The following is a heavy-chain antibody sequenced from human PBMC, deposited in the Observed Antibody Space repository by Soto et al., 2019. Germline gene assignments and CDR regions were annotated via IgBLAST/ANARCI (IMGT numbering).Heavy chain of an antibody. V-gene: IGHV5-51*01. Sequence: GESLKISCKGSGYSFTSYWIGWVRQMPGKGLEWMGIIYPGDSDTRYSPSFQGQVTISADKSISTAYLQWSSPKASDTAMYYCARRYSSSWYLGAFDIWGQGTMVTVSS. D-gene: IGHD6-13*01. CDR2: IYPGDSDT. CDR1: GYSFTSYW. J-gene: IGHJ3*02. CDR3: ARRYSSSWYLGAFDI.